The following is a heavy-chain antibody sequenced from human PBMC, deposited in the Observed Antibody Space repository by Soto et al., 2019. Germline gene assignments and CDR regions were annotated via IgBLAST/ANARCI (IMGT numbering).Heavy chain of an antibody. CDR3: ARGWNYYYYYYGIDV. J-gene: IGHJ6*02. D-gene: IGHD1-7*01. Sequence: ASVKVSCKASGYTFTSYDINWVRQATGQGLEWMGWMNPNSGNTGYAQKFQGRVTMTRNTSISTAYMELSSLRSEDTAVYYCARGWNYYYYYYGIDVWGQGTTVTVSS. V-gene: IGHV1-8*01. CDR1: GYTFTSYD. CDR2: MNPNSGNT.